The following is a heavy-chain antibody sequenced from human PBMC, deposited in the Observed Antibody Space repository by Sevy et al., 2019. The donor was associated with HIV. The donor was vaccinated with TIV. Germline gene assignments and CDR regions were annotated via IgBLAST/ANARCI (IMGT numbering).Heavy chain of an antibody. Sequence: ASVQVSCKASGYTFSSYRTTWVRQAPGQGPEWIGWISALNGDTNYAQKLQGRVTMTADTSTSTVYMDLRSLRSDDTAVYYCAREYCSGGRCYSLAYWGQGTLATVSS. J-gene: IGHJ4*02. CDR3: AREYCSGGRCYSLAY. CDR2: ISALNGDT. V-gene: IGHV1-18*01. D-gene: IGHD2-15*01. CDR1: GYTFSSYR.